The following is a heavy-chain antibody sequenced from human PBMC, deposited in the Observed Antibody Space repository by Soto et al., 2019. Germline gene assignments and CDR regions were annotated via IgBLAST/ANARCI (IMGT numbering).Heavy chain of an antibody. Sequence: PGGSLRLSCAASGFTFSTYSMSWVRQAPGKGLEWVANIKGDGSEKNYGDSVKGRFTISRDNAKNSLYLHMNSLRDEDTAVYFCARELVLGSKYAFDMWAQGTLVPVSS. CDR2: IKGDGSEK. CDR1: GFTFSTYS. CDR3: ARELVLGSKYAFDM. D-gene: IGHD2-15*01. J-gene: IGHJ3*02. V-gene: IGHV3-7*01.